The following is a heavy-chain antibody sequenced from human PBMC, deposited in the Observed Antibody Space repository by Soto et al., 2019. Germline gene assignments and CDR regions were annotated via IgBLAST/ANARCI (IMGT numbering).Heavy chain of an antibody. J-gene: IGHJ3*02. CDR1: GYTFTSYG. V-gene: IGHV1-18*01. CDR2: ISAYNGNT. D-gene: IGHD2-8*01. Sequence: ASVKVSCKASGYTFTSYGISWVRQAPGQGLEWMGWISAYNGNTNYAQKLQGRVTMTTDTSTSTAYMELRSLRSDDTAVYYCARDLMGYCTNGVCHHDASRSDAFDIWGQGTMVTVSS. CDR3: ARDLMGYCTNGVCHHDASRSDAFDI.